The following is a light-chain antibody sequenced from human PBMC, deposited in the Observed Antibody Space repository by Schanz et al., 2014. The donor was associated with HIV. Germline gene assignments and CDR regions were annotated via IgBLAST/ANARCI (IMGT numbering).Light chain of an antibody. V-gene: IGKV3-11*01. J-gene: IGKJ3*01. CDR2: GAS. CDR3: QQRSNWPPFT. CDR1: QSVNSNF. Sequence: IVLTQSPGTLSLSPGERGTLSCRASQSVNSNFLGWYQQKPGQAPRLLIFGASNMATGFPDRFSGSASGTDFSLTISSLEPEDFAVYYFQQRSNWPPFTFGPGTKVDIK.